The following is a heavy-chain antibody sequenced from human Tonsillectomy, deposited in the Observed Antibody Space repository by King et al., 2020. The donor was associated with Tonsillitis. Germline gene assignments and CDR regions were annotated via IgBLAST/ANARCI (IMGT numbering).Heavy chain of an antibody. CDR1: GGSISSYY. D-gene: IGHD5-12*01. V-gene: IGHV4-59*12. CDR3: AREVAGFDYYYMDV. Sequence: VQLQESGPGLVKPSETLSLTCTFSGGSISSYYWSWIRQPPGKGLEWIGYIYYSGSTNYNPSLKGRVTISVDTSKNQFSLMLSSVTAADTAVYYCAREVAGFDYYYMDVWGKGTTVTVSS. J-gene: IGHJ6*03. CDR2: IYYSGST.